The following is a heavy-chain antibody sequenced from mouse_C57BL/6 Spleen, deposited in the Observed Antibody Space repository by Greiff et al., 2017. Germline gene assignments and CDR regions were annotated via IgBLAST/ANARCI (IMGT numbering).Heavy chain of an antibody. CDR2: IYWDDDK. Sequence: QVTLKESGPGILQSSQTLSLTCSFSGFSLSTSGMGVSWIRQPSGKGLEWLAHIYWDDDKRYNPSLKSRLTISKDTSRNQVFLKITSVDTADTATNYGARTDSSGNDYYAMDYWGQGTSVTVSS. CDR3: ARTDSSGNDYYAMDY. V-gene: IGHV8-12*01. D-gene: IGHD3-2*02. J-gene: IGHJ4*01. CDR1: GFSLSTSGMG.